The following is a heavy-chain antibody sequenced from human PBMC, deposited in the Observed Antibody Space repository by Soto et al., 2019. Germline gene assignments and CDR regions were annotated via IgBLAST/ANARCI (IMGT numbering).Heavy chain of an antibody. CDR2: INHGGST. CDR1: GGSFSGYY. J-gene: IGHJ4*02. V-gene: IGHV4-34*01. CDR3: ARSNREGITGTTWLYYFDY. Sequence: QVQLQQWGAGLLKPSETLSLTCAVYGGSFSGYYWRWIRQPPGKGLEWIREINHGGSTNYNPSLKSRVTISIGTSKNQCSLKLSAVTAADTAVYYCARSNREGITGTTWLYYFDYWGQGTLVTVSS. D-gene: IGHD1-20*01.